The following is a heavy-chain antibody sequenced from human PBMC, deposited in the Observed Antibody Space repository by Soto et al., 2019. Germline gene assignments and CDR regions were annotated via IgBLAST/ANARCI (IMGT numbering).Heavy chain of an antibody. CDR1: GFTFSSYS. D-gene: IGHD3-3*01. V-gene: IGHV3-48*01. Sequence: GGSLRLSCAASGFTFSSYSMNWVRQAPGKGLEWVSYISSSSSTIYYADSVKGRFTISRDNAKNSLYLQMNSLRAEDTAVYYCASDFWSGYSPRGYSYGEKDYWGQGTLVTVSS. CDR2: ISSSSSTI. J-gene: IGHJ4*02. CDR3: ASDFWSGYSPRGYSYGEKDY.